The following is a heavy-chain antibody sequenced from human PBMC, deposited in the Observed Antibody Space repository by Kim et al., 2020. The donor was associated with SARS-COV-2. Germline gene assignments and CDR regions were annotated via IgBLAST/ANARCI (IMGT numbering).Heavy chain of an antibody. D-gene: IGHD3-10*01. CDR3: AHRRTLWFGDPFDY. CDR2: IYWDDDK. V-gene: IGHV2-5*02. J-gene: IGHJ4*02. CDR1: GFSLSTSGVH. Sequence: SGPTLVNPTQTLTLTCTFSGFSLSTSGVHVGWIRQPPGKALEWLALIYWDDDKRYSPSLKSRLTITKDTSKNQVVLTMTNMDPVDTATYYCAHRRTLWFGDPFDYWGQGTLVTVSS.